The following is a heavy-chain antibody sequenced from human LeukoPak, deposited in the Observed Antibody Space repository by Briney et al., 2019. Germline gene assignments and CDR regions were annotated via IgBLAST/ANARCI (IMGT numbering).Heavy chain of an antibody. V-gene: IGHV4-59*01. CDR3: ARSGYYDSSGYQGLVDY. D-gene: IGHD3-22*01. CDR1: GGSISSYY. Sequence: SESLSLTCTVSGGSISSYYWSWIRQPPGKGLEWSGYIYYSGSTNYNPSLKSRVTISVDTSKNQFSLKLSSVTAADTAVYYCARSGYYDSSGYQGLVDYWGQGTLVTVSS. J-gene: IGHJ4*02. CDR2: IYYSGST.